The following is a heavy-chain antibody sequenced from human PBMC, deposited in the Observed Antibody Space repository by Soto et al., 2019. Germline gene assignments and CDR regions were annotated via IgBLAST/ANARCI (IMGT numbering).Heavy chain of an antibody. J-gene: IGHJ4*02. CDR1: GFTFSDYY. CDR3: ARTVYGDFPRIDY. CDR2: ISGSSSYT. Sequence: AGSLRLSCAASGFTFSDYYMSWIRQAPGKGLERLSYISGSSSYTNYADSVKGRFTISRDIAKTSLFLQMNSLRGEDTAVYYCARTVYGDFPRIDYWGRGTLVTVSS. D-gene: IGHD4-17*01. V-gene: IGHV3-11*06.